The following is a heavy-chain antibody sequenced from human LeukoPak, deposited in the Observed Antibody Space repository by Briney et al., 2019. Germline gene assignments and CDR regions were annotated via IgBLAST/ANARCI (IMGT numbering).Heavy chain of an antibody. CDR3: ARDKVPTGTFDY. V-gene: IGHV4-59*01. J-gene: IGHJ4*02. Sequence: SETLSLTCTVSGGSISSYYWSWIRQPPGKGLEWIGNSGSTNYNPSLKSRVTISVDTSKNQFSLKLTSVTAADTAVYYCARDKVPTGTFDYWGQGTLVTVSS. CDR2: SGST. D-gene: IGHD1-1*01. CDR1: GGSISSYY.